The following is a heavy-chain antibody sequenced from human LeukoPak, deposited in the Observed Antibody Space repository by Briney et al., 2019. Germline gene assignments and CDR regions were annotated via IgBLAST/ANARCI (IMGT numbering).Heavy chain of an antibody. CDR1: GGSISSYY. D-gene: IGHD1-1*01. J-gene: IGHJ4*02. CDR3: ARDVHRGNYFDY. Sequence: SETLSLTCTVSGGSISSYYWSWIRQPPGKGLEWIGYIYYSGSTNYNPSLKSRVTISVDTSKNQFSLKLSSVTAADTAVYYCARDVHRGNYFDYWGQGTLVTVSS. V-gene: IGHV4-59*01. CDR2: IYYSGST.